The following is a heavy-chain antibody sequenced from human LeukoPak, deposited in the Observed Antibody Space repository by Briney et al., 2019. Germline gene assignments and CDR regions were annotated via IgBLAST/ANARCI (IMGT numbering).Heavy chain of an antibody. CDR3: ARSWAAGSGSYYP. CDR2: IYTSGST. D-gene: IGHD3-10*01. V-gene: IGHV4-61*02. CDR1: GGSISSGSYY. J-gene: IGHJ5*02. Sequence: SQTLSLTCTVSGGSISSGSYYWSWIRQPAGKGLEWLGRIYTSGSTNYNPSLKSRVTISVDTSKNQFSLKLSSVTAADTAVYYCARSWAAGSGSYYPWGQGTLVTVSS.